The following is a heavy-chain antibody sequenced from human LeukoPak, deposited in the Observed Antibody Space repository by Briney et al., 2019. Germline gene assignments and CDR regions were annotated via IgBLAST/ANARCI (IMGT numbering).Heavy chain of an antibody. D-gene: IGHD2-15*01. CDR2: MDPNSGDT. CDR1: GYNFSVYY. Sequence: GASVKVSCKGSGYNFSVYYMHWVRQAPGQGLEWMGWMDPNSGDTIYAPKFQGRVSMTRDTSITTAYMELSSQTFDDSAMYYCATRGGLTPNTLAMWGHGTMVTVSS. J-gene: IGHJ3*01. V-gene: IGHV1-2*02. CDR3: ATRGGLTPNTLAM.